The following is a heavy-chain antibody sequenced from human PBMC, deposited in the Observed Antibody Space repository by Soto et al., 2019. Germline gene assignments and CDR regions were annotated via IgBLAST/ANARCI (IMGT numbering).Heavy chain of an antibody. CDR1: GGSISSYY. Sequence: SETLSLTCTVSGGSISSYYWSWIRQPPGKGLEWIGYIYYSGSTNYNPSLKSRVTISVDTSKNQFPLKLSSVTAADTAVYYCARHIRYFDWPAKYYYYMDVWGKGTTVTVSS. J-gene: IGHJ6*03. V-gene: IGHV4-59*08. CDR2: IYYSGST. D-gene: IGHD3-9*01. CDR3: ARHIRYFDWPAKYYYYMDV.